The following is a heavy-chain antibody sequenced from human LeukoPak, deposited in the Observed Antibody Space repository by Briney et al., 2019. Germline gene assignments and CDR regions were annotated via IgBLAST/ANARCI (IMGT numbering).Heavy chain of an antibody. J-gene: IGHJ4*02. CDR1: GIRFNRYD. CDR3: ASPQRGRDNWNYY. D-gene: IGHD1-7*01. CDR2: ISSGGGST. V-gene: IGHV3-23*01. Sequence: GGSLRLCCAASGIRFNRYDMSWVRLGPGKGLEWVAAISSGGGSTYYTDSVKGRFTISRDNSENILYLQINSLKAEDTAVYYCASPQRGRDNWNYYWGQGTLVTVSS.